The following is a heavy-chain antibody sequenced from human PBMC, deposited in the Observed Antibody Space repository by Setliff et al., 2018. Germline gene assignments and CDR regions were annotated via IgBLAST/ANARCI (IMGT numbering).Heavy chain of an antibody. J-gene: IGHJ4*02. CDR3: ARDGGEY. CDR1: GFIFSNYW. D-gene: IGHD3-16*01. Sequence: GALRLSCAASGFIFSNYWMHWVRQAPGKGLEWVANIKQDGSEKYYVDSVKGRFTISRDNAKNSLYLQMNSLRAEDTAVYYCARDGGEYWGQGTLVTVSS. CDR2: IKQDGSEK. V-gene: IGHV3-7*01.